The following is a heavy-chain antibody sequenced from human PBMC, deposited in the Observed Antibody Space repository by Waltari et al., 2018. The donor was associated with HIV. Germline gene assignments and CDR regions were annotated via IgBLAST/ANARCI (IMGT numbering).Heavy chain of an antibody. CDR2: VSHSGIV. V-gene: IGHV4-34*01. J-gene: IGHJ5*02. CDR1: GSSVNSDY. CDR3: AGGSGTFAGSRGHFDP. Sequence: VQLQQWGAGLVKPTETLSLTCAIYGSSVNSDYWSWLRQSPGKRLEWIGEVSHSGIVSYNPSLESRISIFADTSKNQFSLILTSMTAADTGVYYCAGGSGTFAGSRGHFDPWGQGTLVIVSS. D-gene: IGHD3-3*02.